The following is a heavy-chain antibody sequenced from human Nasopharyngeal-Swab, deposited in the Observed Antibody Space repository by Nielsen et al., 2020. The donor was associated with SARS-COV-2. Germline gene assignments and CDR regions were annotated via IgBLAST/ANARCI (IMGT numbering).Heavy chain of an antibody. Sequence: GESLKISCEGSGFTFGNYNMNWVRQAPGKGLEWVSSISSSSSFIYYADSVKGRFTISRDNAQKSLSLQMNSLRAEDTGVYFCARDTGAFDIWGQGTMVTVSS. D-gene: IGHD3-10*01. V-gene: IGHV3-21*01. J-gene: IGHJ3*02. CDR3: ARDTGAFDI. CDR2: ISSSSSFI. CDR1: GFTFGNYN.